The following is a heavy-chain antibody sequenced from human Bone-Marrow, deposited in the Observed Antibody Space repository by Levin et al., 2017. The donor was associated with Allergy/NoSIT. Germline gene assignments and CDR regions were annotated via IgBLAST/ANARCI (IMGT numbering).Heavy chain of an antibody. CDR1: GFTFSSYG. CDR3: AKEGVDTAMVYYFDY. V-gene: IGHV3-30*18. Sequence: GGSLRLSCAASGFTFSSYGMHWVRQAPGKGLEWVAVISYDGSNKYYADSVKGRFTISRDNSKNTLYLQMNSLRAEDTAVYYCAKEGVDTAMVYYFDYWGQGTLVTVSS. J-gene: IGHJ4*02. D-gene: IGHD5-18*01. CDR2: ISYDGSNK.